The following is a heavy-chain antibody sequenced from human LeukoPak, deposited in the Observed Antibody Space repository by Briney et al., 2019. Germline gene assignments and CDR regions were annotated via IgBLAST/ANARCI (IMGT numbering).Heavy chain of an antibody. V-gene: IGHV1-46*01. CDR3: AREWNSSGRESYYFDY. CDR2: INPSGGST. J-gene: IGHJ4*02. Sequence: ASVKVSCKASGYTFTSYYMHWVRQAPGQGLEWMGIINPSGGSTSYAQKFQGRVTMTRDMSTSTVYMELSSLRSEDTAVYYCAREWNSSGRESYYFDYWGQGTLVTVSS. D-gene: IGHD6-19*01. CDR1: GYTFTSYY.